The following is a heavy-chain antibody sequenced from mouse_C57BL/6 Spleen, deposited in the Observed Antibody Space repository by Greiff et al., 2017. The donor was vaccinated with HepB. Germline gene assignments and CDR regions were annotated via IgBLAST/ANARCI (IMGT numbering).Heavy chain of an antibody. CDR2: IDPETGGT. J-gene: IGHJ4*01. CDR3: TRSPNVRDYTMEY. V-gene: IGHV1-15*01. Sequence: QVQLQQSGAELVRPGASVTLSCKASGYTFTDYEMHWVKQTPVHGLEWIGAIDPETGGTAYNQKFKGKAILTADKSSSTAYMELRSLTSEDSAVYYCTRSPNVRDYTMEYWGQGTSVTVSS. CDR1: GYTFTDYE.